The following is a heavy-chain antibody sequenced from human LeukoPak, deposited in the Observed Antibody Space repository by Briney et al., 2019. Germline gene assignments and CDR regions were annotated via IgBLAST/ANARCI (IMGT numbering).Heavy chain of an antibody. J-gene: IGHJ4*02. CDR1: GGSISRSSYY. Sequence: SETLSLTCTVSGGSISRSSYYWGWVRQPPGKGLEWIGYIYYSGSTNYNPSLKSRVTISVDTSKNQFSLKLSSVTAADTAVYYCARTEYSSYFDYWGQGTLVTVSS. CDR3: ARTEYSSYFDY. D-gene: IGHD6-13*01. V-gene: IGHV4-61*05. CDR2: IYYSGST.